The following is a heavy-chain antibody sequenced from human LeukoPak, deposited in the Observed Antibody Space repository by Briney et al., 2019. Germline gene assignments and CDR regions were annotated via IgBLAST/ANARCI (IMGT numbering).Heavy chain of an antibody. CDR3: ASGDILTGYYSEAEYFQH. CDR1: GYSFTSYW. Sequence: GESLKISCKGSGYSFTSYWIGWVRQLPGKGLEWMGIIYPGDSDTRYSPSFQGQVTISADKSISTAYLQWSSLKASDTAMYYCASGDILTGYYSEAEYFQHWGQGTLVTVSS. CDR2: IYPGDSDT. J-gene: IGHJ1*01. V-gene: IGHV5-51*01. D-gene: IGHD3-9*01.